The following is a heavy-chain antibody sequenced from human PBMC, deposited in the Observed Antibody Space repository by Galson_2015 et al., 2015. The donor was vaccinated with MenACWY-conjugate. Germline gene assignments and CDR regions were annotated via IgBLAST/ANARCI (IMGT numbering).Heavy chain of an antibody. J-gene: IGHJ4*02. CDR3: TRIVEGGGRSFDY. V-gene: IGHV3-74*01. Sequence: SLRLSCAAPGFTLGNYWMHWVRQAPGKGLVWVSRISGNGDTITYADSVKGRFTISRDGAKNTLYLQMDSLREEDMAVYYCTRIVEGGGRSFDYWGQGTLVTVSS. CDR2: ISGNGDTI. CDR1: GFTLGNYW. D-gene: IGHD1-26*01.